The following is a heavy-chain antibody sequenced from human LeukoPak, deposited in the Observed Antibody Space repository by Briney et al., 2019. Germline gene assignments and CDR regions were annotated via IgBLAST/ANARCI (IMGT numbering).Heavy chain of an antibody. CDR2: ISANSGNT. J-gene: IGHJ4*02. V-gene: IGHV1-18*01. D-gene: IGHD5-18*01. CDR3: ARDAADTVRGGDY. CDR1: GYSFTSYG. Sequence: ASMQLSCKASGYSFTSYGISWVRQAPGQGLEWMGWISANSGNTNYAQKLQGRVTMTTDTSTSTAYMELRSLRSDDTAVYHCARDAADTVRGGDYWGQGSLVTVSS.